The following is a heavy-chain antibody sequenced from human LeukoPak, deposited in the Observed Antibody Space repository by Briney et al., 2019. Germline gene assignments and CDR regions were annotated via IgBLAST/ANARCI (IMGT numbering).Heavy chain of an antibody. CDR2: INHSGST. Sequence: SETLSLTCAVYGGSFSGYYWSWIRQPPGKGLEWIGEINHSGSTNYNPSLKSRVTISVDTSKNQFSLKLSSVTAADTAVYYCARRRDGYNLDYWGQGTLVTVSS. CDR3: ARRRDGYNLDY. V-gene: IGHV4-34*01. D-gene: IGHD5-24*01. J-gene: IGHJ4*02. CDR1: GGSFSGYY.